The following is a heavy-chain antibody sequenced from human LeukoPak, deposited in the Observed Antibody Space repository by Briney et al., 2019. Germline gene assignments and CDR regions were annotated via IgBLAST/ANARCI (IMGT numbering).Heavy chain of an antibody. V-gene: IGHV4-30-2*01. J-gene: IGHJ5*02. CDR3: ARGKIGTIFGVVMQKHGWFDP. D-gene: IGHD3-3*01. Sequence: PSETLSLTCTVSGGSVSSGGYSWSWIRQPPGKGLEWIGYIYHSGSTYYNPSLKSRVTISVDRSKNQFSLKLSSVTAADTAVYYCARGKIGTIFGVVMQKHGWFDPWGQGTLVTVSS. CDR2: IYHSGST. CDR1: GGSVSSGGYS.